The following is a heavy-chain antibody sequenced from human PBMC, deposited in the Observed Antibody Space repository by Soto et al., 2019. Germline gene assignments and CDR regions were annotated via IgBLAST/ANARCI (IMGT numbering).Heavy chain of an antibody. J-gene: IGHJ3*02. CDR1: GYTFNTYG. CDR2: ISDHNGKT. Sequence: QVPLVQSGAEVKKPGASVKVSCKASGYTFNTYGIGWVRQAPGQGLEWMGWISDHNGKTTYAQKFQDRVTLTTDTSTDIAYMEPTSLRSDDSGVYYCARADIAEAYPFDIWGQGTIVTVSS. V-gene: IGHV1-18*01. D-gene: IGHD6-13*01. CDR3: ARADIAEAYPFDI.